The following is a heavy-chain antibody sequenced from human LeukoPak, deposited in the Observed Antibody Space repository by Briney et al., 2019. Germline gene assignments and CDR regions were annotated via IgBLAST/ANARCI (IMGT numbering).Heavy chain of an antibody. CDR3: ARGRVAARPGPFDY. J-gene: IGHJ4*02. CDR2: INHSGST. D-gene: IGHD6-6*01. Sequence: SGTLSLTCAVYGGSFSGYYWSWIRQPPGKGLEWIGEINHSGSTNYNPSLKSRVTISVDTSKNQFSLKLSSVTAADTAVYYCARGRVAARPGPFDYWGQGTLVTVSS. CDR1: GGSFSGYY. V-gene: IGHV4-34*01.